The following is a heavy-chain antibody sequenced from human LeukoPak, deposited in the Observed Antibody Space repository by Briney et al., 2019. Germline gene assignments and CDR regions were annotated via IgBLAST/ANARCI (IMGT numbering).Heavy chain of an antibody. CDR1: GDSISSSSSY. CDR2: IYYSGST. J-gene: IGHJ5*02. D-gene: IGHD2-2*01. V-gene: IGHV4-39*01. CDR3: ARRRLGYCSSTSCYGFDP. Sequence: SETLSLTCTVSGDSISSSSSYWGWIRQPPGEGLEWIGSIYYSGSTYYNTSLKSRVTISVDTSKNQFSLRLNSVTAADTAVYYCARRRLGYCSSTSCYGFDPWGQGTLVTVSS.